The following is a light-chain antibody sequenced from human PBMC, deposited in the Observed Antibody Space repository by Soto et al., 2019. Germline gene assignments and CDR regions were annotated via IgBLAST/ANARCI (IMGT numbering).Light chain of an antibody. CDR1: QSVLYDSNNKNY. CDR2: WAS. J-gene: IGKJ1*01. CDR3: QQYYTTPRT. Sequence: DIVMTQSPDSLAVSLGERATINCKSSQSVLYDSNNKNYLAWYQQKPGQPPKLLIYWASTREFGVPDRFSGSGSGTDFTLTISSLQAEDVAVYYCQQYYTTPRTFGHGTKVDIK. V-gene: IGKV4-1*01.